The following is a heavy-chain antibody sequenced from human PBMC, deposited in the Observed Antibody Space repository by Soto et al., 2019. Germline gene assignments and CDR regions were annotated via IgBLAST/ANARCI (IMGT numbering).Heavy chain of an antibody. CDR2: IYYSGGT. V-gene: IGHV4-31*03. D-gene: IGHD3-10*01. J-gene: IGHJ2*01. CDR1: GASIRSGGYY. Sequence: QVQLQESGPGLVKPSQTLSLTCSVSGASIRSGGYYWSWIRQTPGKGLEWIGYIYYSGGTYFNPSLRSRVTMSVDTAENQFSLKLSSVTAADTAVYHCARGGPGDGYFHLWGRGTLVAVSS. CDR3: ARGGPGDGYFHL.